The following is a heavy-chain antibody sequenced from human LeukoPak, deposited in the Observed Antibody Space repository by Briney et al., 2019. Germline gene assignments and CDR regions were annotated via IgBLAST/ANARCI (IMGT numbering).Heavy chain of an antibody. D-gene: IGHD1-14*01. CDR2: IGTGGKTI. CDR1: GFPFSNYE. Sequence: GGSLRLSCAASGFPFSNYEMDWVRQAPGKGLEWVSFIGTGGKTIYYADSIRGRLTISRDNAKDSLYLQMNSLRVEDTALYYCARALPEDPLDFWGQGTPVTVAS. CDR3: ARALPEDPLDF. J-gene: IGHJ4*02. V-gene: IGHV3-48*03.